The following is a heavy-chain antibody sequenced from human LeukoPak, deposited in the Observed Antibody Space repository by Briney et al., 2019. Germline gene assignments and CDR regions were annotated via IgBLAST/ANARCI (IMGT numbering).Heavy chain of an antibody. CDR1: GGSISSYY. J-gene: IGHJ4*02. Sequence: SETLSLTCTVSGGSISSYYWSWIRQPPGKGLEWIGYIYYSGSTNYNPSLKSRVTISVDTSKNQFSLKLSSVTAADTAVYYCAAAAIDGYNNLDYWGQGTLVTVSS. D-gene: IGHD5-24*01. V-gene: IGHV4-59*01. CDR2: IYYSGST. CDR3: AAAAIDGYNNLDY.